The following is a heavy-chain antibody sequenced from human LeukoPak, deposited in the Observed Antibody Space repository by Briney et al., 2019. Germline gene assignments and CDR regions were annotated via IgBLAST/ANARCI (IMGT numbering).Heavy chain of an antibody. D-gene: IGHD1-14*01. CDR1: GFIFSDYG. CDR2: IWSDGSNK. Sequence: PGGSLRLSCAAPGFIFSDYGLHWVRQAPGKGLEWVADIWSDGSNKYYADSVKGRFTISRDNSKNTPNLQMNSLRAEDTAVYFCARDDAGLGNNLDYWGQGTLVTVSS. CDR3: ARDDAGLGNNLDY. J-gene: IGHJ4*02. V-gene: IGHV3-33*01.